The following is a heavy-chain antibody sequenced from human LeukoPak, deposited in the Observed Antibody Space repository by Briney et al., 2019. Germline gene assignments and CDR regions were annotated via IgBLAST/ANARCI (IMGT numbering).Heavy chain of an antibody. V-gene: IGHV3-9*01. D-gene: IGHD3-22*01. CDR1: GFTFDDYA. CDR2: ISWNSGSI. Sequence: GGSLRLSCAASGFTFDDYAMHWVRQAPGKGLEWVSGISWNSGSIGYADSVKGRFTISRDNAKNSLYLQMNSLRAEDTAVYYCAKGPYDSSGYYYPWDYWGQGTLVTVSS. J-gene: IGHJ4*02. CDR3: AKGPYDSSGYYYPWDY.